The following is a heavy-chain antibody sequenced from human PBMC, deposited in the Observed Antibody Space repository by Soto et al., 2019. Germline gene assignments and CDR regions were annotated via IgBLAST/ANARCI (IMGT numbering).Heavy chain of an antibody. V-gene: IGHV3-23*01. CDR3: AKDQCSSTSCPHSMDV. D-gene: IGHD2-2*01. Sequence: GGSLRLSCAASGFTCSSYVMSWVRQAPGKGLEWVSAISGSGGSTYYADSVKGRFTISRDNSKNTLYLQMNSLRAEDTAVYYCAKDQCSSTSCPHSMDVWGKGTTVTVSS. J-gene: IGHJ6*03. CDR2: ISGSGGST. CDR1: GFTCSSYV.